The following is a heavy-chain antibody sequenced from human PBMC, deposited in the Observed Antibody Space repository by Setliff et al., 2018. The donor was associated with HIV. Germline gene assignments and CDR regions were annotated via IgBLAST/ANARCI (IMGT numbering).Heavy chain of an antibody. CDR2: IYYSGMT. D-gene: IGHD3-10*01. J-gene: IGHJ5*02. CDR1: GGSISSYY. V-gene: IGHV4-59*08. Sequence: SETLSLTCSVSGGSISSYYWSWIRQPPGKGLEWIGDIYYSGMTNYNPSLQSRVTISLDTSKNQFSLKLTSVTAADTAVYYCARRIDDSGSFPDKNWFDTWGQGSLVTVSS. CDR3: ARRIDDSGSFPDKNWFDT.